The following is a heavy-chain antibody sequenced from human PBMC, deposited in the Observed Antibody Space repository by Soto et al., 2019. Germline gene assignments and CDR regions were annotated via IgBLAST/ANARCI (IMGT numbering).Heavy chain of an antibody. CDR3: AKDLFNYYDSGGYYSPFDY. CDR1: QFTFSSYA. CDR2: ISSSGGST. V-gene: IGHV3-23*01. J-gene: IGHJ4*02. D-gene: IGHD3-22*01. Sequence: EVQLLESGGGLVQPGGSLRLSCAASQFTFSSYAITCFRQARGKGLEWVSSISSSGGSTFYADSVKGRFTISRDNSKNTLYLQMNSLRAGDTAVYYCAKDLFNYYDSGGYYSPFDYWGQGTLVTVSS.